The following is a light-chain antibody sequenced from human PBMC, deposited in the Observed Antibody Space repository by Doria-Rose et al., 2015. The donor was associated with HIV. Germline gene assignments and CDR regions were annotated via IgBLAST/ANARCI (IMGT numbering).Light chain of an antibody. CDR1: QGIGSD. CDR3: QQYSQWPPYT. CDR2: RAS. V-gene: IGKV3-15*01. Sequence: ENVLTQSPATLTVSPGERATLSCRASQGIGSDLAWYQQKPGQAPRLLIYRASIKATGIPPRSTGSGSGTEFTLTISSLQSEDFAVYFCQQYSQWPPYTFGQGTKLEVK. J-gene: IGKJ2*01.